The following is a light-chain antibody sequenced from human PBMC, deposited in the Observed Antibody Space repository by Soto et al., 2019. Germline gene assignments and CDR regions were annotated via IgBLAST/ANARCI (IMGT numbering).Light chain of an antibody. V-gene: IGLV2-14*01. CDR3: SSYTSSSTRDVV. Sequence: QSALTQPASVSGSPGQSITISCTGTNSDIGGYNYVSWYQQHPGKAPKLLIYDVTYRPAGVSNRFSGSKSGNTASLTSSGIQTEDESDYYCSSYTSSSTRDVVFGGGTKLTVL. J-gene: IGLJ2*01. CDR1: NSDIGGYNY. CDR2: DVT.